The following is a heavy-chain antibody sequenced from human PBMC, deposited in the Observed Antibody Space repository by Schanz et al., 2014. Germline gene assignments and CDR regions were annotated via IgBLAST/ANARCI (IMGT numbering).Heavy chain of an antibody. CDR3: VSQTGSPNY. D-gene: IGHD6-13*01. CDR1: GFTFSSYA. CDR2: ISYGTSYI. V-gene: IGHV3-21*01. Sequence: EVQLLESGGGLVQPGGSLRLSCAASGFTFSSYAMSWVRQAPGKGLEWVSSISYGTSYIYYAESVKGRFTISRDNAKNSLYLQMNGLRAEDTAVYFCVSQTGSPNYWGQGTLVTVSS. J-gene: IGHJ4*02.